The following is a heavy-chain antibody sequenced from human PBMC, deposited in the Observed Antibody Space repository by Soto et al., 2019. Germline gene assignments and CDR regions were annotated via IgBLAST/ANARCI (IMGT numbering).Heavy chain of an antibody. CDR3: ARGQEGVVATH. Sequence: QVQLQQWGAGLLKPSETLSLNCAVNGGSLSGYYWSWIRQPPGKGLEWIGEIKDGGYTNYSPSLKSRATISSDTSNIPFSLRLNSVTAADTGLYYCARGQEGVVATHWDQGALVTVSS. D-gene: IGHD5-12*01. CDR2: IKDGGYT. CDR1: GGSLSGYY. J-gene: IGHJ4*02. V-gene: IGHV4-34*01.